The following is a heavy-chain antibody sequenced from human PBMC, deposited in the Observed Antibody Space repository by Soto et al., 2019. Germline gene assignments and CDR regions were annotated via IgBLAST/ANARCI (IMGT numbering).Heavy chain of an antibody. V-gene: IGHV3-11*01. Sequence: QVQLVESGGGSVKPGGSLRLSCAASGFTFNDYYMSWIRQAPGRGLEWVAYITSGGTTTYHADSVKGRFTISRDNAKNLLYLKINGLRAEDTAVYYCARDQTYCDFWSGPDYWGHGTLVTVSS. CDR2: ITSGGTTT. CDR3: ARDQTYCDFWSGPDY. CDR1: GFTFNDYY. J-gene: IGHJ4*01. D-gene: IGHD3-3*01.